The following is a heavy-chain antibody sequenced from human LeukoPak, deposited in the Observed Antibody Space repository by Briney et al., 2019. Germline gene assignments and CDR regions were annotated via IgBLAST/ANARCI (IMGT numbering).Heavy chain of an antibody. J-gene: IGHJ4*02. V-gene: IGHV3-30*18. CDR3: AKDYYDYVWGSYRYFDY. CDR2: ISYDGSNK. Sequence: GRSLRLSCAASGFTFSSYGMHWVRQAPGKGLEWVAVISYDGSNKYYADSVKGRFTISRDNSKNTLYLQMNSLRAEDTAVYYCAKDYYDYVWGSYRYFDYWGQGTLVTVSS. CDR1: GFTFSSYG. D-gene: IGHD3-16*02.